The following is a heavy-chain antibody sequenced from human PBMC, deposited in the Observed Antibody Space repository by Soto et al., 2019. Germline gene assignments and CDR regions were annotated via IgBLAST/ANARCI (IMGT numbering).Heavy chain of an antibody. J-gene: IGHJ4*02. CDR1: GGSISSSSCY. D-gene: IGHD1-26*01. CDR3: ARRSIVGPTTNCDD. CDR2: IYYGGST. Sequence: QLQLQESGPGLVKPSETLSLTCTVSGGSISSSSCYWDWIRQPPGKGLEWIGSIYYGGSTYYNPSLQSRVTISADTSKNQFSLRLSSVTAADTAVYYCARRSIVGPTTNCDDWGQGTLVTVSS. V-gene: IGHV4-39*01.